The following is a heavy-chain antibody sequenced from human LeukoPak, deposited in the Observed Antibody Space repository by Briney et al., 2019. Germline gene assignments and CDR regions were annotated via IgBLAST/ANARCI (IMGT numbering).Heavy chain of an antibody. V-gene: IGHV1-2*02. CDR3: ARDQLPAAPGLLAD. CDR2: INPNSGGT. Sequence: ASVKVSCKASGYTFTGYYMHWVRQAPGQGLEWMGWINPNSGGTNYAQKFQGRVTMTRDTSISTAYMELSRLRSDDTAVYYCARDQLPAAPGLLADWGQGTLVTVSS. D-gene: IGHD2-2*01. CDR1: GYTFTGYY. J-gene: IGHJ4*02.